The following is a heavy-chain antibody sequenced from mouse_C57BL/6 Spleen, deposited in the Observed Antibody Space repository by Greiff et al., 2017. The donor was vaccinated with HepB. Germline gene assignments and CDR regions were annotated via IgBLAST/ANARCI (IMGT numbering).Heavy chain of an antibody. V-gene: IGHV1-55*01. CDR3: ARSNYGFFYFDY. D-gene: IGHD1-1*01. Sequence: QVQLQQPGAELVKPGASVKMSCKASGYTFTSYWITWVKQRPGQGLEWIGDIYPGSGSTNYNEKFKSKATLAVDTSSSTAYMQLSSLTSEDSAVYYCARSNYGFFYFDYRGQGTTLTVSS. CDR2: IYPGSGST. J-gene: IGHJ2*01. CDR1: GYTFTSYW.